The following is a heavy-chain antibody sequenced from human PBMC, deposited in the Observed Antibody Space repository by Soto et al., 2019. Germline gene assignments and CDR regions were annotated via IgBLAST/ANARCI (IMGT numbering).Heavy chain of an antibody. Sequence: EAELLESGGGLVQPGGSLRLSCAASGSTFSRYAMSWVRQAPGKGLEWVSAISGSGGSTYYADSVKGRFTISRDNSKNTLYLQMNSLRAEDTAVYYCAYSSTPFDYWGQGTLVTVSS. J-gene: IGHJ4*02. CDR2: ISGSGGST. CDR3: AYSSTPFDY. CDR1: GSTFSRYA. V-gene: IGHV3-23*01. D-gene: IGHD6-13*01.